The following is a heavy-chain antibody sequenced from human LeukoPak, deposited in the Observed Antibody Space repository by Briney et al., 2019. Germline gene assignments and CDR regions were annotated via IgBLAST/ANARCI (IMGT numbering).Heavy chain of an antibody. CDR3: ARGYYYDSSGYFDY. V-gene: IGHV4-34*01. D-gene: IGHD3-22*01. Sequence: SETLSLTCAVYGGSFSGYYWSWIRQPPGKGLEWIGEINHSGSTNYNPSLKSRATISVDTSKNQFSLKLSSVTAADTAVYYCARGYYYDSSGYFDYWGQGTLVTVSS. CDR1: GGSFSGYY. J-gene: IGHJ4*02. CDR2: INHSGST.